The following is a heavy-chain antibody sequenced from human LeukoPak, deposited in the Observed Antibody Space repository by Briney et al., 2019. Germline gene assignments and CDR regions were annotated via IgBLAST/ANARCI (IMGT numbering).Heavy chain of an antibody. Sequence: PSETLSLTCTISGGSISSYYWSWIRQPPGKGLEWIGYIYYSGSTNYNPSLKSRVTISVDTSKNQFSLKLSSVTAADTAVYYCARTIKKTYPFDYWGQGTLVTVSS. CDR1: GGSISSYY. CDR3: ARTIKKTYPFDY. V-gene: IGHV4-59*01. D-gene: IGHD3-3*01. CDR2: IYYSGST. J-gene: IGHJ4*02.